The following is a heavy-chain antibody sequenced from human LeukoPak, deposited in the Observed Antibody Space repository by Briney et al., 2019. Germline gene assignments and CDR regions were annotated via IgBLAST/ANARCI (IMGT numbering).Heavy chain of an antibody. CDR1: GYTFTSYV. D-gene: IGHD3-10*01. CDR3: ARTSHRDDAFDI. J-gene: IGHJ3*02. CDR2: ISAYNGET. Sequence: ASVKVSCKASGYTFTSYVINWVRQAPGQGLEWMGWISAYNGETNYAQKLQGRVTMTTDTSTSTAYMELRSLRSDDTAVYFCARTSHRDDAFDIWGQGTMVTVSS. V-gene: IGHV1-18*01.